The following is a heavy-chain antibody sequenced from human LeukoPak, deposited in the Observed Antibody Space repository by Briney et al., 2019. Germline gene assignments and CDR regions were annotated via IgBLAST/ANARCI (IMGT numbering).Heavy chain of an antibody. V-gene: IGHV3-23*01. CDR2: ISGSGDNT. Sequence: PGGSLRPSCAASGFTFSSFAMSWVRQAPGKGLEWVSAISGSGDNTHYADSVKGRFTISRDNSKNTLYLQMNTLRAEDTAVYYCAKDTMFYDILTGYPHFDNWGQGTLVTVSS. CDR1: GFTFSSFA. J-gene: IGHJ4*02. CDR3: AKDTMFYDILTGYPHFDN. D-gene: IGHD3-9*01.